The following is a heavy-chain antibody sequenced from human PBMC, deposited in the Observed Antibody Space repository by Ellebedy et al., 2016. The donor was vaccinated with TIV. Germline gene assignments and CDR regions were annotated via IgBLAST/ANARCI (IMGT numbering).Heavy chain of an antibody. J-gene: IGHJ4*02. V-gene: IGHV4-39*01. CDR3: ARYVSYFDTVDQIDYYFDY. D-gene: IGHD3-22*01. Sequence: SETLSLTCTVSGGSLSSSPYYWGWIRQSPGKGLEWIGTVYYSGNTYYNPSLKSRVTISVDTSKNQFALKLTSVTAADTAVYYCARYVSYFDTVDQIDYYFDYWGQGTLVTVSS. CDR1: GGSLSSSPYY. CDR2: VYYSGNT.